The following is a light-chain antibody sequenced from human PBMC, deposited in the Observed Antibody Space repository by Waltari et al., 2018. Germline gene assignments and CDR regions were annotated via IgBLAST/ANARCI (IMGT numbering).Light chain of an antibody. CDR1: QSVSSN. CDR2: GAS. J-gene: IGKJ2*01. V-gene: IGKV3-15*01. CDR3: QQYNNWPLHT. Sequence: EIVITQSPATLSVSPGERATLSCRASQSVSSNLAWYQQKPGQAPRLLIYGASTRATGIPARFSGSGSGTEFTLTISSLQSEDFAVYYCQQYNNWPLHTFGQGTKLEIK.